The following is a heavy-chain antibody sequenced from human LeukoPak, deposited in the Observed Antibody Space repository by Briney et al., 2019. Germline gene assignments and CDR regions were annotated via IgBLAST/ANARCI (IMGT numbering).Heavy chain of an antibody. CDR1: GFTFSTFG. Sequence: GRSLRLSCAASGFTFSTFGMHWVRQAPGKGLEWVAVVWSDGNGKFRADSVKGRFTISRDNSKNTLYLQMNNLRAEDTAVYYCVRVLTVTFDSWGQGTLVTVSS. CDR3: VRVLTVTFDS. D-gene: IGHD4-17*01. CDR2: VWSDGNGK. J-gene: IGHJ4*02. V-gene: IGHV3-33*01.